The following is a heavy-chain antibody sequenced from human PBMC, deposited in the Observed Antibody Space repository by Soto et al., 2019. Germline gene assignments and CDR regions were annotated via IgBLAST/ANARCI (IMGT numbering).Heavy chain of an antibody. J-gene: IGHJ4*02. CDR3: ANSESRYDVGSGYSTPLDH. CDR1: GFTFGRYG. V-gene: IGHV3-30*18. CDR2: LSYDGSNK. Sequence: QVQLVESGGGGVQPGRAVRLSCAASGFTFGRYGMHWGLQAPGKGLEWVAVLSYDGSNKYYADSVKGRFTISRDNSTNTLYLQMNSLRAEDTAVYYCANSESRYDVGSGYSTPLDHWGQGTLVTVSS. D-gene: IGHD3-22*01.